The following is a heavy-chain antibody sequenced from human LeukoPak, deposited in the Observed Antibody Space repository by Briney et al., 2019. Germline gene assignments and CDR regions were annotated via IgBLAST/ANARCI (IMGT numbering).Heavy chain of an antibody. Sequence: SETLSLTCTGSGGSISSSSYYWGWIRQPPGKGLEWIGSIYYSGSTYYNPSLKSRVTISVDTSKNQFSLKLSSVTAADTAVYYCARLEFTTVNGQYYFDYWGQGTLVTVSS. D-gene: IGHD4-17*01. CDR2: IYYSGST. J-gene: IGHJ4*02. V-gene: IGHV4-39*01. CDR1: GGSISSSSYY. CDR3: ARLEFTTVNGQYYFDY.